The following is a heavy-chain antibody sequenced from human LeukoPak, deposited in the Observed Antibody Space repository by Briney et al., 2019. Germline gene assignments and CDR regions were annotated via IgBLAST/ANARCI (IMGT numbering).Heavy chain of an antibody. CDR3: ARRFRTSASGILHHDAYDI. D-gene: IGHD3-10*01. J-gene: IGHJ3*02. Sequence: SETLSLTCTVSGGSITDHFWGWIRHTPGMGPEWIGHIYGSPTYNPSLKSRVTISDDTSENQIFLQMTSVTAADTAIYYCARRFRTSASGILHHDAYDIWGPGTEVIVSS. CDR2: IYGSP. CDR1: GGSITDHF. V-gene: IGHV4-4*09.